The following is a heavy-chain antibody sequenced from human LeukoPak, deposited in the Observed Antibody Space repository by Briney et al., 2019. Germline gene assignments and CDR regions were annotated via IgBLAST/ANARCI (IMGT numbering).Heavy chain of an antibody. CDR1: GFTFSSYA. CDR2: ISGSGGST. Sequence: GGSLRLSCAASGFTFSSYAMSWVRQAPGKGLEWVSAISGSGGSTYYADSVKGRFTTSRDNSKNTLYLQMNSLRAEDTAVYYCAKASFVVVPAAMGDWGQGTLVTVSS. CDR3: AKASFVVVPAAMGD. J-gene: IGHJ4*02. D-gene: IGHD2-2*01. V-gene: IGHV3-23*01.